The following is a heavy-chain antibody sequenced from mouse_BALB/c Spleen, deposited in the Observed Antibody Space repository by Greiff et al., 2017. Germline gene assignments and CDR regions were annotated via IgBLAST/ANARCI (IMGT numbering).Heavy chain of an antibody. CDR3: ARGGGRADYFDY. J-gene: IGHJ2*01. CDR2: IRNKANGYTT. V-gene: IGHV7-3*02. D-gene: IGHD3-3*01. Sequence: EVHLVESGGGLVQPGGSLRLSCATSGFTFTDYYMSWVRQPPGKALEWLGFIRNKANGYTTEYSASVKGRFTISRDNSQSILYLQMNTLFLQMTSLRSEDTAMYYCARGGGRADYFDYWGQGTTLTVSS. CDR1: GFTFTDYY.